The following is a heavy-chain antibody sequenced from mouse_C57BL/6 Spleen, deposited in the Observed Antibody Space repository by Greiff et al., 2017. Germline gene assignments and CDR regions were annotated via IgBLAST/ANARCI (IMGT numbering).Heavy chain of an antibody. CDR1: GFSLTSYG. CDR2: IWRDGST. V-gene: IGHV2-6-1*01. D-gene: IGHD2-5*01. CDR3: ARHGDYSNLLAY. J-gene: IGHJ3*01. Sequence: VMLVESGPGLVAPSQSLSITCTVSGFSLTSYGVHWVRQPPGKGLEWLVVIWRDGSTTYNSALKSRLSISKDNSKSQVFLKMNSLQTDDTAMYYCARHGDYSNLLAYWGQGTLVTVSA.